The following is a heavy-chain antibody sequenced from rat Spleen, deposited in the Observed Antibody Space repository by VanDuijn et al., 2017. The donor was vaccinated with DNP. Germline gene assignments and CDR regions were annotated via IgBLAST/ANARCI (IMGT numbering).Heavy chain of an antibody. J-gene: IGHJ3*01. CDR2: ITYDGVAT. CDR3: ARPGYNDWFAY. D-gene: IGHD1-5*01. CDR1: GFTFSDYN. Sequence: EVQLVESGGGLVQPGKSLELSCAASGFTFSDYNMAWVRQAPKKGLEWVATITYDGVATFYRDSVKGRFTISRDNAKSTQYLQMDSLKSEDTATYYCARPGYNDWFAYWGQGTLVTVSS. V-gene: IGHV5-7*01.